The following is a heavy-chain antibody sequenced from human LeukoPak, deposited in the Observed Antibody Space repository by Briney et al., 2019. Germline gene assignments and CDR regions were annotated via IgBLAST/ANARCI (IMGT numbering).Heavy chain of an antibody. CDR3: ARHSGSYLGIDY. J-gene: IGHJ4*02. V-gene: IGHV4-31*03. CDR1: GGSISSGGYY. Sequence: SQTLSLTCTVSGGSISSGGYYWSWIRQHPGKGLEWIGYIYYSGSTYYNPSLKSRVTISVDTSKNQFPLKLSSVTAADTAVYYCARHSGSYLGIDYWGQGTLVTVSS. D-gene: IGHD1-26*01. CDR2: IYYSGST.